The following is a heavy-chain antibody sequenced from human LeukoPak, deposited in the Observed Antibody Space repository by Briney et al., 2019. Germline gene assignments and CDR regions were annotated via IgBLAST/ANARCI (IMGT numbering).Heavy chain of an antibody. CDR1: GFTFSSYA. D-gene: IGHD3-10*01. CDR2: ISYDGSNK. J-gene: IGHJ6*02. Sequence: GGSLRLSCAASGFTFSSYAMHWVRQAPGKGLEWVAVISYDGSNKYYADSVKGRFTISRDSSKNTLYLQMNSLRAEDTAVYYCASLLLLQNSYLIPWYSDYYGMDVWGQGTTVTVSS. V-gene: IGHV3-30-3*01. CDR3: ASLLLLQNSYLIPWYSDYYGMDV.